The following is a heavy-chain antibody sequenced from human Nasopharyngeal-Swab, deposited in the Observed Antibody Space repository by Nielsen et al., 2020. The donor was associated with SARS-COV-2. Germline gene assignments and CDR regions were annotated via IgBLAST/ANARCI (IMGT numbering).Heavy chain of an antibody. CDR1: VFTFSDYY. Sequence: GESLKISCAAPVFTFSDYYMSWIRQAPGKGLEWVSYISSSSSYTNYADSVKGRFTISRDNAKNSLYLQMNSLRAEDTAVYYCARGGRSVVVNAFDIWGQGTMVTVSS. V-gene: IGHV3-11*05. CDR2: ISSSSSYT. CDR3: ARGGRSVVVNAFDI. J-gene: IGHJ3*02. D-gene: IGHD2-15*01.